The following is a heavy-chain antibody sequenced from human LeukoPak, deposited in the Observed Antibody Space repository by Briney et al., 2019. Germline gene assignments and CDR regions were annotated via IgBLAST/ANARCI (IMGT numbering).Heavy chain of an antibody. Sequence: GGSLRLSCTASGFTFRNHAMSWVRQAPGKGLEWVSTIDNSGGSTHYADSAKGRFTISRDNSKNTLYLQMNSLRAEDTAVYYCAKGSGKQQLDHYFDYWGQGTLVTVSS. J-gene: IGHJ4*02. CDR2: IDNSGGST. CDR3: AKGSGKQQLDHYFDY. D-gene: IGHD6-13*01. V-gene: IGHV3-23*01. CDR1: GFTFRNHA.